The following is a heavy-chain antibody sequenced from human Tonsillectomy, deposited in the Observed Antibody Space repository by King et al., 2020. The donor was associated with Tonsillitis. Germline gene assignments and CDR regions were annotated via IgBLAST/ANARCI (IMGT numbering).Heavy chain of an antibody. Sequence: QLVQSGAEVKKPGASVKVSCKASGYTFTSYYMHWVRQAPGQGLEWMGIINPSGGSTSYAQKFQGRVTMTRDTSTSTVYMELSSLRSGDTAVYYCARGYTPDFMAIFPFDYWGQGTLRTVSS. CDR1: GYTFTSYY. CDR3: ARGYTPDFMAIFPFDY. CDR2: INPSGGST. J-gene: IGHJ4*02. V-gene: IGHV1-46*01. D-gene: IGHD3-16*02.